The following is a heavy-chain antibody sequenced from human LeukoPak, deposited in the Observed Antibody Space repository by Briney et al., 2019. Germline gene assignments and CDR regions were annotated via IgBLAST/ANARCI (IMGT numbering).Heavy chain of an antibody. CDR1: GFTFNSYA. D-gene: IGHD1-14*01. J-gene: IGHJ5*02. V-gene: IGHV3-30-3*01. Sequence: GRSLRLSCAASGFTFNSYAMHWVRQAPGKGLEWVAVISYDGSNKYYADSVKGRFTISRDNSKNTLYLQMNSLRAEDTAVYYCARDLVVGPLTGFDPWGQGTLVTVSS. CDR3: ARDLVVGPLTGFDP. CDR2: ISYDGSNK.